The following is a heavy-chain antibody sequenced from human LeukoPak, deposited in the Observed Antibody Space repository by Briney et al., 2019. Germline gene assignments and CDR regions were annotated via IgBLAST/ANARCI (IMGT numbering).Heavy chain of an antibody. J-gene: IGHJ5*02. V-gene: IGHV4-34*01. CDR2: INHGGST. CDR3: ARGMAVAGRGNWFDP. D-gene: IGHD6-19*01. CDR1: GGSFSGYY. Sequence: SETLSLTXAVYGGSFSGYYWSWIRQTPGKGLEWIGEINHGGSTNYNPSLKSRVTISVDTSKNQFSLKLTSVTAADTAVYYCARGMAVAGRGNWFDPWGQGTLVTVSS.